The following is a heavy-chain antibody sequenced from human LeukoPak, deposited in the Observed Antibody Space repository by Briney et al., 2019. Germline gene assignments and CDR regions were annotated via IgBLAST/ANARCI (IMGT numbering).Heavy chain of an antibody. CDR2: IYTSGST. J-gene: IGHJ4*02. Sequence: SQTLSLTCTVSGGSISSGSYYWSWIRQPAGKGLEWIGLIYTSGSTNYNPSLKSRVTISVDTSKNQFSLKLSSVTAADTAVYYCARGSIVGATPFDYWGQGTLVTVSS. CDR1: GGSISSGSYY. CDR3: ARGSIVGATPFDY. D-gene: IGHD1-26*01. V-gene: IGHV4-61*02.